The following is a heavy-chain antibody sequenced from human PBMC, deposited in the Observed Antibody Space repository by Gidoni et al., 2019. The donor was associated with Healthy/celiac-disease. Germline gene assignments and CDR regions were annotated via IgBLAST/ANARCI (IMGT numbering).Heavy chain of an antibody. J-gene: IGHJ4*02. CDR3: ARIKNDYGGNVLFDY. CDR2: IFSNEEK. V-gene: IGHV2-26*01. CDR1: GFSLSNARMG. D-gene: IGHD4-17*01. Sequence: QVTLKESGPVLMKPTESLTLTCTVAGFSLSNARMGVSWIRQPPGKALEWLAHIFSNEEKSYSTSLKSRLTISKDTSKSQVVLTMTNMDPVDTATYYCARIKNDYGGNVLFDYWGQGTLVTVSS.